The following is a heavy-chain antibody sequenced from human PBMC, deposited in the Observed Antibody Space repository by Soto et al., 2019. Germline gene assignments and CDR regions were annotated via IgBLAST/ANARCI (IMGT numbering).Heavy chain of an antibody. CDR2: IAHGGRA. Sequence: WESLSLACGVSGFSIQNSYVWCWIRQPRGKGLEWIGLIAHGGRAIYPPSLAGRATISMDTTNNAFTLSLKSVTGARADVYSCVSGGSFRFVGVALESWGQGTLVTVSS. CDR1: GFSIQNSYV. J-gene: IGHJ4*03. D-gene: IGHD3-16*02. CDR3: VSGGSFRFVGVALES. V-gene: IGHV4-38-2*01.